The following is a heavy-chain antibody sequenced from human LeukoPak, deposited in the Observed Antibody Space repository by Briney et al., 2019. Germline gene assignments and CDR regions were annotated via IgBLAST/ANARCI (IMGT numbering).Heavy chain of an antibody. CDR3: AKEGPYCGGDCYGVFDY. V-gene: IGHV3-23*01. CDR1: GFSFSSYV. Sequence: GGSLRLSCAASGFSFSSYVMSWVRQAPGKGLEWVSVISGRGSTIYYADSVKGRFTTSRDNSKNTLYLQMNGLRAEDTAVYYCAKEGPYCGGDCYGVFDYWGQGTLVTVSS. D-gene: IGHD2-21*02. J-gene: IGHJ4*02. CDR2: ISGRGSTI.